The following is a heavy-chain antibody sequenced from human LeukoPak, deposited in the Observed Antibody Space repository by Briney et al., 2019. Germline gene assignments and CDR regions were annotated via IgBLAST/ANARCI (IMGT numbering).Heavy chain of an antibody. CDR3: ARGRVHSGSHLDAFDI. J-gene: IGHJ3*02. CDR2: IYYSGST. V-gene: IGHV4-30-4*08. D-gene: IGHD1-26*01. CDR1: GGSISSGDYY. Sequence: SETLSLTCTVSGGSISSGDYYWSWIRQPPGKGLEWIGYIYYSGSTYYNPSLKSRVTISVDTSKNQFSLKLSSVTAADTAVYYCARGRVHSGSHLDAFDIWGPGTMVTASS.